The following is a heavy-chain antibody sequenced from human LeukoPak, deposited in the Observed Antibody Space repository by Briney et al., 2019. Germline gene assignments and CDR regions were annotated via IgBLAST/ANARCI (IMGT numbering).Heavy chain of an antibody. CDR1: GFTFSSYS. D-gene: IGHD5-12*01. CDR3: ASDIVATIPTANDY. Sequence: GGSLRLSCAASGFTFSSYSMNWVRQAPGKGLEWVSYISSSSSTMYYADSVKGRFSISRDNAKNSLYLQMNSLRAEDTAVYYCASDIVATIPTANDYWGQGTLVTVSS. CDR2: ISSSSSTM. J-gene: IGHJ4*02. V-gene: IGHV3-48*01.